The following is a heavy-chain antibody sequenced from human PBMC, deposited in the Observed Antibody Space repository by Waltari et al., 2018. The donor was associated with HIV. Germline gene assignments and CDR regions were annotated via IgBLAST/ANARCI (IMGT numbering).Heavy chain of an antibody. CDR2: TYYRSKWYN. CDR3: ARVNVAGTYYFDY. D-gene: IGHD6-19*01. J-gene: IGHJ4*02. V-gene: IGHV6-1*01. CDR1: GESVSSNSAT. Sequence: QVQLQQSGPGLVKPSQTLSLTCGISGESVSSNSATWNWLRQSPSRGLEWLARTYYRSKWYNDYAVSVKSRITINPDASRNQFSLQLNSVTPEDTAVYYCARVNVAGTYYFDYWGQGTLVTVSS.